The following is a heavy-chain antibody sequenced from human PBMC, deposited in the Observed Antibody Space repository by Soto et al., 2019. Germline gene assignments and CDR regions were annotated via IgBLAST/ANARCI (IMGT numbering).Heavy chain of an antibody. V-gene: IGHV5-10-1*03. Sequence: EVQLVQSGAEVKKPGESLRISCKGSGYSFTSYWISWVRQMPGKGLEWMGRIDPSDSYTNYSPSFQGHVTISADKSISTAYLQWSSLKASDTAMYYCASGITIFGVVIISGDAFDIWGQGTMVTVSS. CDR2: IDPSDSYT. J-gene: IGHJ3*02. CDR1: GYSFTSYW. D-gene: IGHD3-3*01. CDR3: ASGITIFGVVIISGDAFDI.